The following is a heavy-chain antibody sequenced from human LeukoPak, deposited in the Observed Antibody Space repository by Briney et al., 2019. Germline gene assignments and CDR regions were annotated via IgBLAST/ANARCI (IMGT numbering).Heavy chain of an antibody. Sequence: PGGSLRLSCAASGFTFSSYAMSWVRQAPGKGLEWVSAISGSGSSTYYADSVKGRFTISRDNSKNTLYLQVNSLRAEDTAVYYCAKNIVLMVYAIGYWGQGTLVTVSS. D-gene: IGHD2-8*01. CDR3: AKNIVLMVYAIGY. CDR2: ISGSGSST. CDR1: GFTFSSYA. J-gene: IGHJ4*02. V-gene: IGHV3-23*01.